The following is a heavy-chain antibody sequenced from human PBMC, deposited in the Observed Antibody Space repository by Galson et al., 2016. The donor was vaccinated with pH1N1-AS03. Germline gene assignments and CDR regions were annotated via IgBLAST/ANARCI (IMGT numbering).Heavy chain of an antibody. CDR3: AREVKDGYFFDY. Sequence: SLRLSCAASGFTFSNYWMHWVRQVPGKGLVWVSRIHSDGSSTTYADSVKGRFTISRDNAKNTLYLQMNRLRAEDTAVYYCAREVKDGYFFDYWGQGTLVTVSS. J-gene: IGHJ4*02. CDR2: IHSDGSST. CDR1: GFTFSNYW. D-gene: IGHD5-24*01. V-gene: IGHV3-74*03.